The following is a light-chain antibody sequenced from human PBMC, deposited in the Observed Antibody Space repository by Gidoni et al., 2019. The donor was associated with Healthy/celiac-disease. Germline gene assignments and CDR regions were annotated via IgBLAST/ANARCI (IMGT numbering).Light chain of an antibody. Sequence: EIVLTQSPATLSLSPGERATLPCRASQSVSSYLAWYPQKPGQAPRLLISDASNRATGIPARFSGSGSGTDFTLTISSLEPEDFAVYYCQQRSNWFTFGGXTKVEIK. V-gene: IGKV3-11*01. CDR3: QQRSNWFT. CDR2: DAS. CDR1: QSVSSY. J-gene: IGKJ4*01.